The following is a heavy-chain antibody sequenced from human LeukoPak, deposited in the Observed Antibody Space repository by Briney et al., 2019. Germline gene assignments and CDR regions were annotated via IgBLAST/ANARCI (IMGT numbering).Heavy chain of an antibody. D-gene: IGHD3-10*01. Sequence: SETLSLTCTVSGGSISSGGYYWSWIRQPPGKGLEWIGYIYHSGSTYYNPSLKSRVTISVDRSKNQFSLKLSSVTAADTAVYYCARFRLGEYYFDYWGQETLVTVSS. V-gene: IGHV4-30-2*01. CDR1: GGSISSGGYY. CDR2: IYHSGST. CDR3: ARFRLGEYYFDY. J-gene: IGHJ4*02.